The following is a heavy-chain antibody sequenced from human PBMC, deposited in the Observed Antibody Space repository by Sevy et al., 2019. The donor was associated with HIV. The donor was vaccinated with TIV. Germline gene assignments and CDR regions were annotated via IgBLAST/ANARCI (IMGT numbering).Heavy chain of an antibody. D-gene: IGHD3-10*01. Sequence: SETLSLTCTVSAGSISNYYWNWVRQPPGKELEWIAYIDYSGSTNSNPSLKSRVTISVDTSKNQFSLKLKSVTAADTAVYFCARAIQSRDSAPYDYWGRGTLVTVS. CDR1: AGSISNYY. CDR2: IDYSGST. J-gene: IGHJ4*02. V-gene: IGHV4-59*01. CDR3: ARAIQSRDSAPYDY.